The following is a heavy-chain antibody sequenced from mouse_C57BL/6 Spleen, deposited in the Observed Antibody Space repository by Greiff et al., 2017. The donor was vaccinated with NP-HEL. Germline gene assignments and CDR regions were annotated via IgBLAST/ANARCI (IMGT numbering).Heavy chain of an antibody. CDR2: IDPEDGET. V-gene: IGHV14-2*01. CDR1: GFNIKDYY. J-gene: IGHJ4*01. Sequence: VQLQQSGAELVKPGASVKLSCTASGFNIKDYYMHWVKQRTEQGLEWIGRIDPEDGETKYAPNFQGKATITADTSSNTAYLQLSSLTSEDTAVYYCASKGYCAMDYWGQGTSVTVSS. CDR3: ASKGYCAMDY.